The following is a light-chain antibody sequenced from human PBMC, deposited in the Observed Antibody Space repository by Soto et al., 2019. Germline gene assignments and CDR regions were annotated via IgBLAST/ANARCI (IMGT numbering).Light chain of an antibody. CDR2: ENN. Sequence: QSVLTQPPSVSAAPGQKVTISCSGFSSNIGNNYVSWYQQVPGTAPKLLIYENNKRPSGIPDRFSGSKSGTSATLDITGLQTGDEADYYCGTWHSSLSAGVFGGGTQLTVL. CDR3: GTWHSSLSAGV. V-gene: IGLV1-51*01. J-gene: IGLJ2*01. CDR1: SSNIGNNY.